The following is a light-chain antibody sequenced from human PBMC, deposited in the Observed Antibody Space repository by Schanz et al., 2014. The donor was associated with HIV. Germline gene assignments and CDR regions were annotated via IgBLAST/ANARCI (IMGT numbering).Light chain of an antibody. CDR3: QKYSSAPWT. CDR2: AAS. CDR1: QDIANF. Sequence: DIQMTQSPSSLSASVRDRVTITCRASQDIANFLAWYQQRPGKVPTLLIYAASTLQSGVPSRFSGSGSGTDFTLTINSLQPEDIATYYCQKYSSAPWTFGQGTKVEIK. J-gene: IGKJ1*01. V-gene: IGKV1-27*01.